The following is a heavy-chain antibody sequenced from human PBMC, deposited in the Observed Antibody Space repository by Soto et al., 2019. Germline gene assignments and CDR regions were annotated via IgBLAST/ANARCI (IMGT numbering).Heavy chain of an antibody. V-gene: IGHV4-34*01. J-gene: IGHJ5*02. CDR1: GGSFSGYY. D-gene: IGHD2-21*02. Sequence: SETLSLTCAVYGGSFSGYYWSWIRQPPGKGLEWIGEINHSGSTNYNPSLKSRVTISVDTSKNQFSLKLSSVTAADTAVYYCAKALYCGGDCSLHWFDPWGQGTLVTVSS. CDR3: AKALYCGGDCSLHWFDP. CDR2: INHSGST.